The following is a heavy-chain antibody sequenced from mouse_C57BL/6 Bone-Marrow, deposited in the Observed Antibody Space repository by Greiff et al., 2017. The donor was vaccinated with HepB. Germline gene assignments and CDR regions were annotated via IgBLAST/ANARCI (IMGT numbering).Heavy chain of an antibody. CDR1: GYTFTSYG. V-gene: IGHV1-58*01. J-gene: IGHJ4*01. D-gene: IGHD2-2*01. Sequence: EVQLQQSGAELVRPGSSVKMSCKTSGYTFTSYGINWVKQRPGQGLEWIGYIYIGKGYTEYNEKFKGKATLTSDTSSSTAYMQLSSLTSEDSAIYFCARAEWLRYAMYYWGQGTSVTVSS. CDR2: IYIGKGYT. CDR3: ARAEWLRYAMYY.